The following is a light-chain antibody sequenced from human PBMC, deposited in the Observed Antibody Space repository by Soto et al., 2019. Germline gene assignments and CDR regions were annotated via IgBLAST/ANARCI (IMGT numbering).Light chain of an antibody. Sequence: DIQMTQSPSSVSASVGDRVTITCRASQVISTNLAWYQQKPGKAPKLLIYAASSLQSGVPPRFSGSGSGTDFTLTISSLQPEDFPIYYCQQANRVPLSFGQGTRLEIK. CDR1: QVISTN. J-gene: IGKJ5*01. V-gene: IGKV1-12*01. CDR3: QQANRVPLS. CDR2: AAS.